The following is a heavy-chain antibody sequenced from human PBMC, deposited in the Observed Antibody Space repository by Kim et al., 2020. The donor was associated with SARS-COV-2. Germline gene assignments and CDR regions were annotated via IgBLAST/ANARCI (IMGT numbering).Heavy chain of an antibody. Sequence: AQKLQGRVTMTTDTSTSTAYMELRSLRSDDTAVYYCARELNSGWYYGMDVWGQGTTVTVPS. J-gene: IGHJ6*02. V-gene: IGHV1-18*01. D-gene: IGHD6-19*01. CDR3: ARELNSGWYYGMDV.